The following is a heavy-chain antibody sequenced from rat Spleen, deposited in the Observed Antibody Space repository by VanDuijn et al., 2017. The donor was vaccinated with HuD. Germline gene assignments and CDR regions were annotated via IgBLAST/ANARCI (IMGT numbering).Heavy chain of an antibody. CDR1: GFTFNNYG. J-gene: IGHJ3*01. Sequence: EVQLVESDGDLVQPGRSLKLSCAVSGFTFNNYGMHWIRQAPTKGLEWVATISYDGISTYYRDSVRGRFTISSDNAKTTLYLQMDSLRSEDTATYYCARQDTSGYSNWFAYWGQGTLVTVSS. CDR2: ISYDGIST. D-gene: IGHD4-3*01. V-gene: IGHV5-29*01. CDR3: ARQDTSGYSNWFAY.